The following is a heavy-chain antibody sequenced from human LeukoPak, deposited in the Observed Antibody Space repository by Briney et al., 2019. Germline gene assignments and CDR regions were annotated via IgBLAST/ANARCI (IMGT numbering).Heavy chain of an antibody. CDR1: GVSFSGYY. J-gene: IGHJ3*02. V-gene: IGHV4-34*01. CDR2: INHSGST. D-gene: IGHD2-2*01. CDR3: ASRKGIVVVPAATLPAFDI. Sequence: SETLSLTCAVYGVSFSGYYWSWVRQPPGKGLEWVGEINHSGSTNYNASLKSRVTISVDTSNTPFSLKLSSVTAADTAVYYCASRKGIVVVPAATLPAFDIWGQGTMVTVSS.